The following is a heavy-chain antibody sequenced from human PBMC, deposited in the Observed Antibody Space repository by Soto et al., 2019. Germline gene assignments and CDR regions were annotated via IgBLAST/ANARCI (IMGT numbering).Heavy chain of an antibody. Sequence: SETLSLTCTVSGGSISSSSYYWGWIRQPPGKGLEWIGSIYYSGSTYYNPSLKSRVTISVDTSKNQFSLKLSSVTAADTAVYYCARHPLAYLVVGASSIAFDIWGQGTMVTVSS. D-gene: IGHD1-26*01. CDR3: ARHPLAYLVVGASSIAFDI. V-gene: IGHV4-39*01. CDR2: IYYSGST. J-gene: IGHJ3*02. CDR1: GGSISSSSYY.